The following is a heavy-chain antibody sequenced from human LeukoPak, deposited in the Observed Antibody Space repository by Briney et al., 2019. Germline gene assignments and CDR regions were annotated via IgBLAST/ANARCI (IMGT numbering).Heavy chain of an antibody. CDR2: ISSQSTYI. CDR3: ARAVDYGEYFDY. D-gene: IGHD4-17*01. V-gene: IGHV3-21*04. J-gene: IGHJ4*02. CDR1: GFTFSSYS. Sequence: GGSLRLSCGTSGFTFSSYSMNWVRQAPGKGLEWVSSISSQSTYIYYADSVKGRFTISRDNSKNTLYLQMNSLRAEDTAVYYCARAVDYGEYFDYWGQGTLVTVSS.